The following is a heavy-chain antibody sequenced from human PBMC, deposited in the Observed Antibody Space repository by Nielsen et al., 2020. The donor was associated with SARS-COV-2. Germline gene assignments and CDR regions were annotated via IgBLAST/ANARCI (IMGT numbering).Heavy chain of an antibody. CDR3: ARGDLVVVPSPLLGLGPIFYYFYLDV. CDR2: VTHSGST. V-gene: IGHV4-59*12. D-gene: IGHD2-2*02. Sequence: SETLSLTCDVSGDSMSGNYWTWIRQPPGKGLEWIGYVTHSGSTNYNPSLKSRVTLSMDKSKNQFSLRLTSVSAADTAVYFCARGDLVVVPSPLLGLGPIFYYFYLDVWGKGTSVIVSS. CDR1: GDSMSGNY. J-gene: IGHJ6*03.